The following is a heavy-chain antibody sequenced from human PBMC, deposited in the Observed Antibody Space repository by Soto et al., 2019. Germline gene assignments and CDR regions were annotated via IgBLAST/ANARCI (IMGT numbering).Heavy chain of an antibody. CDR2: ISYDGSNK. V-gene: IGHV3-30*18. CDR3: AKDRKVVPAAKHRYYYYGMDV. J-gene: IGHJ6*02. D-gene: IGHD2-2*01. CDR1: VFTFRSYG. Sequence: PWESLRLSCSASVFTFRSYGMHWFRQAPGKGLEWVAVISYDGSNKYYADSVKGRFTISRDNSKNTLSLQMNSLRAEDTAVYYCAKDRKVVPAAKHRYYYYGMDVWGQGTTVTVSS.